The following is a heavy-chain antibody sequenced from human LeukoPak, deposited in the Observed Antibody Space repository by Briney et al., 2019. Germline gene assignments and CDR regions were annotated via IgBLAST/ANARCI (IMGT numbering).Heavy chain of an antibody. J-gene: IGHJ5*02. Sequence: SETLSLTCTVSGGSISSYYWSWIRQPPGKGLEWIGYIYYSGSTNYNPSLRSRVTISVDTSKNQFSLKLSSVTAADTAVYYCARGRGWFDPWGQGTLVTVSS. CDR2: IYYSGST. CDR1: GGSISSYY. V-gene: IGHV4-59*01. D-gene: IGHD5-24*01. CDR3: ARGRGWFDP.